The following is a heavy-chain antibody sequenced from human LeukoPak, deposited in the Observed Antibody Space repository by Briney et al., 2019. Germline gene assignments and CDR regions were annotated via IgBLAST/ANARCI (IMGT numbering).Heavy chain of an antibody. D-gene: IGHD6-19*01. Sequence: ASVKVSCKASGYTFTGYYMHWVRQAPGQGLGWMGWINPNSGGTNYAQKFQGRVTMTRDTSISTAYMELSRLRSEDTAVYYCASEGYSSGWSPYYFDYWGQGTLVTVSS. CDR1: GYTFTGYY. CDR3: ASEGYSSGWSPYYFDY. V-gene: IGHV1-2*02. CDR2: INPNSGGT. J-gene: IGHJ4*02.